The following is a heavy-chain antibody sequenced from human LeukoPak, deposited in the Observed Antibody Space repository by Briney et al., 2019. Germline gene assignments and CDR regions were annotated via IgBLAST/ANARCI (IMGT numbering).Heavy chain of an antibody. CDR2: INWNGGST. D-gene: IGHD5/OR15-5a*01. V-gene: IGHV3-20*04. J-gene: IGHJ6*03. Sequence: GGSLRLSCVASGFMIDDHGMSWVRQAPGKGLEWVSGINWNGGSTGYVDSVKGRFTISRDNARNSLYLQMNSLRAEDTASYYCVRGTVSYYYYYMDVWGKGTTVTVSS. CDR1: GFMIDDHG. CDR3: VRGTVSYYYYYMDV.